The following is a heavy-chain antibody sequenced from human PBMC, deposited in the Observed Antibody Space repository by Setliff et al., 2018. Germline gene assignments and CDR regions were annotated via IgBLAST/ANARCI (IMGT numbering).Heavy chain of an antibody. CDR1: GYSFTNYW. J-gene: IGHJ3*02. D-gene: IGHD3-3*01. CDR2: IYPGDSDT. V-gene: IGHV5-51*01. CDR3: ARQAIFGSDAFDI. Sequence: PGESLKISCKGSGYSFTNYWIGWVRQMPGKGLEWMGIIYPGDSDTRYSPSFQGQVTISADKSISTAYLQRSSLKASDTAMYYCARQAIFGSDAFDIWGQGTMVTVS.